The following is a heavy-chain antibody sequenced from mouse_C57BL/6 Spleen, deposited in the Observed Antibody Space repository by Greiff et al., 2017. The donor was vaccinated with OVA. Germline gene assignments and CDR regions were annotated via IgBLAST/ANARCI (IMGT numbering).Heavy chain of an antibody. CDR3: ARGNYYGSSPWFAY. D-gene: IGHD1-1*01. V-gene: IGHV1-50*01. CDR1: GYTFTSYW. J-gene: IGHJ3*01. CDR2: IDPSDSYT. Sequence: QVQLQQPGAELVKPGASVKLSCKASGYTFTSYWMQWVKQRPGQGLEWIGEIDPSDSYTNYNQKFKGKATLTVDTSYSTAYMQLSSLTSEDSAVYYCARGNYYGSSPWFAYWGQGTLVTVSA.